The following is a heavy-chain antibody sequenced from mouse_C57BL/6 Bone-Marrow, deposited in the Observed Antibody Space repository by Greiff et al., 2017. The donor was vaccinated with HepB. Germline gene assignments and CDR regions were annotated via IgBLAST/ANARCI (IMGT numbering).Heavy chain of an antibody. CDR2: IDPENGDT. V-gene: IGHV14-4*01. Sequence: EVQLQQSGAELVRPGASVKLSCTASGFNIKDDYMHWVKQRPEQGLEWIGWIDPENGDTEYASKFQGKATITADTSSNTAYLQLSSLTSEDTAVYYCTKSSYVLWYFDVWGTGTTVTVSS. D-gene: IGHD1-1*01. CDR1: GFNIKDDY. J-gene: IGHJ1*03. CDR3: TKSSYVLWYFDV.